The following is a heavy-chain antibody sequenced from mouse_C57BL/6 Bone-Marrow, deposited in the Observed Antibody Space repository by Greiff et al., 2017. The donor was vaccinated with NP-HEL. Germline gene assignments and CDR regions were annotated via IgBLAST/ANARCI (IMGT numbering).Heavy chain of an antibody. CDR3: TTGGSSPYAMDY. V-gene: IGHV14-4*01. J-gene: IGHJ4*01. CDR1: GFNIKDDY. CDR2: IDPENGDT. Sequence: EVKVEESGAELVRPGASVKLSCTVSGFNIKDDYMHWVKQRPEQGLEWIGWIDPENGDTEYASKFQGKATITADTSSNTAYLQLRSLTAEDTAVYYCTTGGSSPYAMDYWGQGTSVTVSS. D-gene: IGHD1-1*01.